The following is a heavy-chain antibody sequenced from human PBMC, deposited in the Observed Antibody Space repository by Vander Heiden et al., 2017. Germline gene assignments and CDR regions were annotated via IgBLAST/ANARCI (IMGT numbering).Heavy chain of an antibody. Sequence: QVQLVESGGGVVQPGRSLRLSCAASGFTFSHYGRHWGGQAPGKGLEWVALISYDGSNKFYADSVKGRFNISRDKSRHTVYLQMNSLTAEDTAVYYCARGLTGTGDYWGQGTLVTVSS. CDR1: GFTFSHYG. J-gene: IGHJ4*02. CDR2: ISYDGSNK. D-gene: IGHD1-20*01. V-gene: IGHV3-30*03. CDR3: ARGLTGTGDY.